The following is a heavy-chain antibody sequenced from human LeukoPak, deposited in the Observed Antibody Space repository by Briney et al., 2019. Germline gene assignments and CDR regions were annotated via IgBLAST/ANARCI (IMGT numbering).Heavy chain of an antibody. CDR1: GFTFGAYD. V-gene: IGHV3-30*02. Sequence: GGSLRLSCVASGFTFGAYDIHWVRQAPGKGLDWVASIKYDGTYQYYADSAKGRFTISRDNSKNTLYLQMNSLRPEDTAVYYCAKASAIDYWGQGTLVTVSS. J-gene: IGHJ4*02. CDR3: AKASAIDY. CDR2: IKYDGTYQ.